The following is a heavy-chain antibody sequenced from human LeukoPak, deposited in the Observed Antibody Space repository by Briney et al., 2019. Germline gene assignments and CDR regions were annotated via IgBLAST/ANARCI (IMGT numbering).Heavy chain of an antibody. J-gene: IGHJ4*02. CDR3: AKNSNVRITMVRGVTDTPFDY. V-gene: IGHV3-48*01. D-gene: IGHD3-10*01. Sequence: GGSLRLSCAASGFTFSSYSMNWVRQAPGKGLEWVSYISSSSSTIYYADSVKGRFTISRDNSKNTLYLQMNSLRAEDTAVYYCAKNSNVRITMVRGVTDTPFDYWGQGTLVTVSS. CDR2: ISSSSSTI. CDR1: GFTFSSYS.